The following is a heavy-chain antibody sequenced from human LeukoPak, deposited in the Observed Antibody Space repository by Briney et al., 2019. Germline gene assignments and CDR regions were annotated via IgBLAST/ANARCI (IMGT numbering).Heavy chain of an antibody. CDR3: ARGYYDSSGYSDAFDI. D-gene: IGHD3-22*01. Sequence: GGSLRLSCAASGFTFSNYEMNWVRQAPGKGLEWVSYISSRGSAIYYADSVKGRFTISRDNAKNSLYLQMNSLRAEDTAVYYCARGYYDSSGYSDAFDIWGQGTMVTVSS. V-gene: IGHV3-48*03. CDR1: GFTFSNYE. CDR2: ISSRGSAI. J-gene: IGHJ3*02.